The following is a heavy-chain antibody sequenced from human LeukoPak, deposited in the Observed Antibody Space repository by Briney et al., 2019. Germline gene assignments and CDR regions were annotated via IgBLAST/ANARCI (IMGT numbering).Heavy chain of an antibody. V-gene: IGHV4-59*01. CDR2: IYYSGST. D-gene: IGHD3-22*01. J-gene: IGHJ4*02. CDR3: ARDGTMTRSGFDY. CDR1: GGSISSYY. Sequence: SETLSLTFTVSGGSISSYYWSWIRQPPGKGLEWIGYIYYSGSTNYNPSLKSRVTISVDTSKNQFSLKLSSVTAADTAVYYCARDGTMTRSGFDYWGQGTLVTVSS.